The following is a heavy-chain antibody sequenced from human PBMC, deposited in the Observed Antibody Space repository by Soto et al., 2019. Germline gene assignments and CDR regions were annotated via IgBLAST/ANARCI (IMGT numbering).Heavy chain of an antibody. J-gene: IGHJ4*02. D-gene: IGHD3-22*01. CDR1: GFTFSSYG. Sequence: GGSLRLSCAASGFTFSSYGMHWVRQAPGKGLEWVAVIWYDGSNKYYADSVKGRFTISRDNSKNTLYLQMNSLRAEDTAVYYCARVTYYYDSSGPFDYWGQGTLVTVSS. V-gene: IGHV3-33*01. CDR2: IWYDGSNK. CDR3: ARVTYYYDSSGPFDY.